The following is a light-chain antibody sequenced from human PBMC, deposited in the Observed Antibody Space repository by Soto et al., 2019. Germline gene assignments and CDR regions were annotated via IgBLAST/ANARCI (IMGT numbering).Light chain of an antibody. CDR3: QQYHNSPFT. J-gene: IGKJ3*01. CDR1: QYINTR. V-gene: IGKV3-20*01. Sequence: EIVLTQSPATLSSFPGDRVTLSCRASQYINTRLAWYQHRPGQAPRLLIYQTSLRAAGIPARFSASGSGTDFTLTISRLEPEDFAVYYCQQYHNSPFTFGPGTKVDIK. CDR2: QTS.